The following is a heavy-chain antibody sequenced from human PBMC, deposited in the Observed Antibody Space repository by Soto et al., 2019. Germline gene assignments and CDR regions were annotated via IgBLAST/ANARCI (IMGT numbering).Heavy chain of an antibody. Sequence: GASVKGSCKASGYTFTSYGISWVRQAPGQGLEWMGWISAYNGNTNYAQKLQGRVTMTTDTSTSTAYMELRSLRSDDTAVYYCARLPSVHYYCGMDVWGQGTTVTVSS. CDR2: ISAYNGNT. D-gene: IGHD6-6*01. V-gene: IGHV1-18*01. CDR1: GYTFTSYG. CDR3: ARLPSVHYYCGMDV. J-gene: IGHJ6*02.